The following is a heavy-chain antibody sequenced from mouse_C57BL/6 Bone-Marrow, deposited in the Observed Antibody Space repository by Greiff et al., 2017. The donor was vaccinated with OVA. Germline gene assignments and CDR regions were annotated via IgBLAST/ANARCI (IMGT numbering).Heavy chain of an antibody. V-gene: IGHV1-15*01. Sequence: VKLMESGAELVRPGASVTLSCKASGYTFTDYEMHWVKQTPVHGLEWIGAIDPETGGTAYNQKFKGKAILTADKSSSTAYMELRSLTSEDSAVYYCTRDHWDVYWGQGTTLTVSS. CDR1: GYTFTDYE. CDR2: IDPETGGT. J-gene: IGHJ2*01. CDR3: TRDHWDVY. D-gene: IGHD4-1*01.